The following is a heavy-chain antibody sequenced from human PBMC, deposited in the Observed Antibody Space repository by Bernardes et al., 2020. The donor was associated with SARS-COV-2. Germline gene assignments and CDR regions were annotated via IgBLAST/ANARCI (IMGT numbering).Heavy chain of an antibody. CDR1: GFTFSDYY. J-gene: IGHJ4*02. V-gene: IGHV3-11*01. Sequence: GRSLRLSCVASGFTFSDYYMSWIRQAPGKGLEWVSYITASGSTVDYADSVKGRFTISRDNAKNSLYLQMNSLRAEDTAVYYCARENYYASSGSYYGVDYWGQGTLVTVSS. D-gene: IGHD3-22*01. CDR3: ARENYYASSGSYYGVDY. CDR2: ITASGSTV.